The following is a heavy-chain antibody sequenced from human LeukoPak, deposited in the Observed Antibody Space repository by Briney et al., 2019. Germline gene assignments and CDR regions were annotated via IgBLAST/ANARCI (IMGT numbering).Heavy chain of an antibody. D-gene: IGHD6-6*01. Sequence: GGSLRLSCAASGFTFDDYAMHWVRQAPGKGLEWVSGISWNSGSIGYADSVKGRFTISRDNAKNSLYLQMNSLRAEDTALYYCAKDTSLLGSSIDTVASDIWGQGTMVTVSS. CDR1: GFTFDDYA. CDR3: AKDTSLLGSSIDTVASDI. J-gene: IGHJ3*02. V-gene: IGHV3-9*01. CDR2: ISWNSGSI.